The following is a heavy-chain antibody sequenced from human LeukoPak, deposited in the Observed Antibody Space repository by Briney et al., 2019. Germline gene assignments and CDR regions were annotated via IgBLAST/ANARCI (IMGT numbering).Heavy chain of an antibody. CDR3: ARGSWGYCSSTSCQTASDY. Sequence: SETLSLTCAVYGGSFSGYYWSWIRQPPGKGLEWIGEINHSGSTNYNPSLKSRVTISVDTSKNQFSPKLSSVTAADTAVYYCARGSWGYCSSTSCQTASDYWGQGTLVTVSS. D-gene: IGHD2-2*01. J-gene: IGHJ4*02. V-gene: IGHV4-34*01. CDR2: INHSGST. CDR1: GGSFSGYY.